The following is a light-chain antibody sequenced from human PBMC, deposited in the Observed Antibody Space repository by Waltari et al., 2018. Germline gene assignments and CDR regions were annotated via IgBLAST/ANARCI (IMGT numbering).Light chain of an antibody. J-gene: IGKJ5*01. CDR3: HQYYIPPLT. CDR2: WAS. Sequence: DIVMTQSPDSLAVSLGERATINCKSSQSVLYSSNNKNYLAWYQQKPGQPPKLLIYWASTRESGVPARFSGSGSGTDFTLTISSLQAEDVAVYYCHQYYIPPLTFGQGTRLEIK. V-gene: IGKV4-1*01. CDR1: QSVLYSSNNKNY.